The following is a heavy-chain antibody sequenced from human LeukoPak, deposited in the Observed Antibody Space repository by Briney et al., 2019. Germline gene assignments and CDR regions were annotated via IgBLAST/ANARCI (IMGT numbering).Heavy chain of an antibody. CDR2: VNLDGSEK. CDR3: AKVPHYDILTAPFDI. D-gene: IGHD3-9*01. CDR1: GFTFSRYW. Sequence: PGGSLRLSCAASGFTFSRYWMSWARQAPGKGLEWVANVNLDGSEKYYVDSVKGRFTISRDNAKNSLYLQMNSLRAEDTALYYCAKVPHYDILTAPFDIWGQGTMVTVSS. J-gene: IGHJ3*02. V-gene: IGHV3-7*03.